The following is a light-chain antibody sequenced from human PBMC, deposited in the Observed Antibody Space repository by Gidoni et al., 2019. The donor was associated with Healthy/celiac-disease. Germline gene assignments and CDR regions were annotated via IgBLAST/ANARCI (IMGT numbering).Light chain of an antibody. J-gene: IGKJ1*01. CDR1: QSISSY. CDR2: AAS. V-gene: IGKV1-39*01. CDR3: QQSYSFRT. Sequence: DIQMTQSPSSLSASVGDRVTITCRASQSISSYLNWYQQKPGKAPKLLIYAASSLQSGVPSRFSGSGSGTDFTLTISSRQPEDFATYYCQQSYSFRTFGQGTKVEIK.